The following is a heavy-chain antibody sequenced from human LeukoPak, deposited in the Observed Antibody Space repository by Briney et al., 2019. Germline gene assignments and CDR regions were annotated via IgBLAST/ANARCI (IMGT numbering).Heavy chain of an antibody. CDR2: MNPNSGNT. V-gene: IGHV1-8*01. D-gene: IGHD4-23*01. CDR1: GYTFTSYD. Sequence: ASVKVSCKASGYTFTSYDINWVRQATGQGLEWMGWMNPNSGNTGYAQKFQGRVTMTRNTSISTAYMELSSLRSEDTAVYYCVSAVVTLTYNWFDPWGQGTLVTVSS. J-gene: IGHJ5*02. CDR3: VSAVVTLTYNWFDP.